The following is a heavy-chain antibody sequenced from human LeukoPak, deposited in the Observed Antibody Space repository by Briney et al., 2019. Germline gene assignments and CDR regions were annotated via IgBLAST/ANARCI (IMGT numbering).Heavy chain of an antibody. J-gene: IGHJ5*02. CDR1: GYNLSWFW. CDR2: VSGDNDDT. D-gene: IGHD3-9*01. CDR3: ARDWEILTGIDCFDP. V-gene: IGHV1-18*01. Sequence: ASVEVSCKASGYNLSWFWDSWGRQAPWQGGEWVGWVSGDNDDTNYAQKFRGRVTVTTDTSTNTAYMELRSLRSDDTAVYYCARDWEILTGIDCFDPWGQGTVVIVSS.